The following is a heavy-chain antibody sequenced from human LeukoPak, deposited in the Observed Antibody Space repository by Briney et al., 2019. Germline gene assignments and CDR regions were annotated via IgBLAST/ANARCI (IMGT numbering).Heavy chain of an antibody. J-gene: IGHJ4*02. Sequence: GGSLRLSCAASGFTFSSYGIHWGRQAPGKGLEWVAFIRYDGGVEYYADSVKGRFTISRDNSKDTLYLQMNSLRTEDTAVYYCAKDSGYYADYAVIDYWGQGTLVTVSS. D-gene: IGHD4-17*01. CDR3: AKDSGYYADYAVIDY. CDR2: IRYDGGVE. CDR1: GFTFSSYG. V-gene: IGHV3-30*02.